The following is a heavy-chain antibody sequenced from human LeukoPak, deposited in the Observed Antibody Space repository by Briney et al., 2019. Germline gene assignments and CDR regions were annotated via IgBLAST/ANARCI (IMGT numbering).Heavy chain of an antibody. CDR1: GFTFSSYG. CDR2: IWYDGSNK. V-gene: IGHV3-33*06. D-gene: IGHD3-3*01. Sequence: GSLRLSCAASGFTFSSYGMHWVRQAPGKGLEWVAVIWYDGSNKYYADSVKGRFTISRDNSKNTLYLQMNSLRAEDTAVYYCAKDRSIFGVVSPLDYWGQGTLVTVSS. CDR3: AKDRSIFGVVSPLDY. J-gene: IGHJ4*02.